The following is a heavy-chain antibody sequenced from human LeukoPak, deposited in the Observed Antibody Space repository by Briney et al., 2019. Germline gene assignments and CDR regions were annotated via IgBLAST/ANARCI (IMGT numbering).Heavy chain of an antibody. J-gene: IGHJ4*02. CDR2: ISAYNGNT. D-gene: IGHD4-17*01. CDR1: GYTFTSYG. V-gene: IGHV1-18*01. CDR3: ARDRYGDYVWQFDY. Sequence: ASVKVSCKASGYTFTSYGISWVRQAPGQGLEWMGWISAYNGNTNYAQKLQGRVPMTTDTSTSTAYMELRSLRSDDTAVYYCARDRYGDYVWQFDYWGQGTLVTVSS.